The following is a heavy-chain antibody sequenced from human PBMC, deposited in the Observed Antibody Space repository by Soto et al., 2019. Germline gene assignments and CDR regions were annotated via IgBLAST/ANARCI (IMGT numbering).Heavy chain of an antibody. D-gene: IGHD4-17*01. J-gene: IGHJ5*02. CDR1: GGSISSSSYY. Sequence: SETLSLTCTVSGGSISSSSYYWGWIRQPPGKGLEWIGSIYYSGSTYYNPSLKSRVTISVDTSKNQFSLKLSSVTAADTAGYYCARHEVTTGRRPGWFDPWGQGTLVTVSS. CDR3: ARHEVTTGRRPGWFDP. CDR2: IYYSGST. V-gene: IGHV4-39*01.